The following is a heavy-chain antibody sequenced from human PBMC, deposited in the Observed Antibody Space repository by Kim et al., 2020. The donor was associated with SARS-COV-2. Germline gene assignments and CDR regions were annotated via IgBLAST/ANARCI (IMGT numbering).Heavy chain of an antibody. CDR3: LKGGWGWIWDH. D-gene: IGHD2-2*03. J-gene: IGHJ4*02. Sequence: GGSLRLSCTTSGFTFTGYAMSWVRQAPGKGLEWVSSIDGSDGTTYYVDSVKGRFTISRDDSKSTLYLWMTSLRADDTAVYYCLKGGWGWIWDHWGQGAHVTVP. CDR2: IDGSDGTT. V-gene: IGHV3-23*01. CDR1: GFTFTGYA.